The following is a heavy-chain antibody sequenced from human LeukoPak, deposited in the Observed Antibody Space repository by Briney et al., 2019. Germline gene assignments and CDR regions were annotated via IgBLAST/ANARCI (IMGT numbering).Heavy chain of an antibody. Sequence: ASVKVSCKASGGTSSSYAISWVRQAPGQGLEWMGGIIPIFGTANYAQKFQGRVTITTDESTSTAYMELSSLRSEDTAVYYCARGPTVVTFFDYWGQGTLVTVSS. D-gene: IGHD4-23*01. J-gene: IGHJ4*02. CDR2: IIPIFGTA. V-gene: IGHV1-69*05. CDR3: ARGPTVVTFFDY. CDR1: GGTSSSYA.